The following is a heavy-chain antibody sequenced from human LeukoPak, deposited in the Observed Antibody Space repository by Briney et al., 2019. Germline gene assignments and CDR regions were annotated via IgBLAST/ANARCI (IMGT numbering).Heavy chain of an antibody. CDR3: ARESTPLRGAFDP. CDR1: GLTVTSNY. Sequence: GGSLRLSCAASGLTVTSNYMSWIRQAPGKGLEWVSVIYSGGDTYYADSVKGRFTISRDNSKNTLYLQMNSLRAEDTAVYYCARESTPLRGAFDPWGPGTLVTVSS. J-gene: IGHJ5*02. D-gene: IGHD5-24*01. CDR2: IYSGGDT. V-gene: IGHV3-53*05.